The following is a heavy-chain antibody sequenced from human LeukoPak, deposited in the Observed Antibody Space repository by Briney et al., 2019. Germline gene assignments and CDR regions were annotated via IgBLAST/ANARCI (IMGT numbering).Heavy chain of an antibody. CDR1: GGSFSGYY. Sequence: PSETLSLTCAVYGGSFSGYYWSWIRQPPGKGLEWIGEINHSGSTNYNPSLKSRVTISVDTSKNQFSLKLSSVTAADTAVYYCARSRSDEDIVVVPAAMQLDYWGQGTLVTVSS. V-gene: IGHV4-34*01. CDR3: ARSRSDEDIVVVPAAMQLDY. J-gene: IGHJ4*02. D-gene: IGHD2-2*01. CDR2: INHSGST.